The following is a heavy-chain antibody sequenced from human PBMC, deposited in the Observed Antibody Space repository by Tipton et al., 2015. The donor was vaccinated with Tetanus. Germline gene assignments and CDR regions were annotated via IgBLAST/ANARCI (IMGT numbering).Heavy chain of an antibody. D-gene: IGHD6-25*01. V-gene: IGHV1-18*01. CDR1: GYSFTSYG. CDR2: ITPYNGHT. J-gene: IGHJ4*02. CDR3: VRDRAAAGGSDY. Sequence: QSGPEVKKPGASVKVSCTANGYSFTSYGISWVRQAPGQGLEWVGWITPYNGHTDLAQKVQGRVTMTSDASLRTAYLELTSLRSDDTAVYYCVRDRAAAGGSDYWGQGTLVTV.